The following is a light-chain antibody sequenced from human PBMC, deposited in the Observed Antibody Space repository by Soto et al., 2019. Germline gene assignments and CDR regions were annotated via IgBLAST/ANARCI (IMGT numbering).Light chain of an antibody. J-gene: IGLJ3*02. CDR2: SNN. CDR1: SSNIGNSY. Sequence: QTVVTQPPSASGTPGQRVTISCSGSSSNIGNSYVYWFQQLPGSAPKLLIYSNNQRPSGVPDRFSGSKSGTSASLAISGLRSEDEADYYCATWDGSLSGQVFGGGTKLTVL. V-gene: IGLV1-47*02. CDR3: ATWDGSLSGQV.